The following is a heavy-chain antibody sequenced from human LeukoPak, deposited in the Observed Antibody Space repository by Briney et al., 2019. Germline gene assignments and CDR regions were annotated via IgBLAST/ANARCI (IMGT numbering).Heavy chain of an antibody. J-gene: IGHJ6*03. CDR3: ARSVEGYCRGGSCYYYSYYMDV. CDR1: GGSFSGYY. Sequence: SETLSLTCGVYGGSFSGYYWSWIRQPPGKGLEWIGYIYYSGSTNYNPSLKSRVTISVDTSKNQFSLKLSSVTAADTAVYYCARSVEGYCRGGSCYYYSYYMDVWGKGTTVTVSS. CDR2: IYYSGST. D-gene: IGHD2-15*01. V-gene: IGHV4-59*01.